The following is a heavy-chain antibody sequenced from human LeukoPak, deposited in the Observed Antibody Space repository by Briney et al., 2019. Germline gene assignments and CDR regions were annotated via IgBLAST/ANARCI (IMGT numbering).Heavy chain of an antibody. D-gene: IGHD2-8*01. CDR3: ARGGVQLDY. V-gene: IGHV4-31*03. CDR1: GGAISSGGYH. Sequence: SETLSLTCTVSGGAISSGGYHWSWIRQHPGKGLEWIGYIYFSGSTSYNLSLKSRLSISVDTSKNQFSLTMNSVTAADTAVYYCARGGVQLDYWGQGTQVTVSS. CDR2: IYFSGST. J-gene: IGHJ4*02.